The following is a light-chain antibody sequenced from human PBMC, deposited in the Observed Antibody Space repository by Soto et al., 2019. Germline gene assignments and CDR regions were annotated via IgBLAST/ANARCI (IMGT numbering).Light chain of an antibody. CDR3: SSYTSSSIVV. Sequence: QSALTQPASVSGSPGQSITISCTGTSSDVGGYNYVSWYQQHPGKAPKLMIYDVSNRPSGVSNRFSGSKSGNTASLTISGLQAEDEADYYCSSYTSSSIVVFGRGTKVTVL. CDR1: SSDVGGYNY. J-gene: IGLJ2*01. CDR2: DVS. V-gene: IGLV2-14*01.